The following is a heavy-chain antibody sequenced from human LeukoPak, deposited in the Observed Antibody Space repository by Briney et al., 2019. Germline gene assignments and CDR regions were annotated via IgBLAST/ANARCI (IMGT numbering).Heavy chain of an antibody. CDR3: ARGPSLGYFDY. J-gene: IGHJ4*02. Sequence: SVKVSCKASGGTFGSYTISWVRQAPGQGLEWMGRIIPILGIANYAQKFQGRVTIPADTSTSTAYMELSSLRSEDTAVYYCARGPSLGYFDYWGQGTLVTVSS. CDR1: GGTFGSYT. CDR2: IIPILGIA. V-gene: IGHV1-69*02.